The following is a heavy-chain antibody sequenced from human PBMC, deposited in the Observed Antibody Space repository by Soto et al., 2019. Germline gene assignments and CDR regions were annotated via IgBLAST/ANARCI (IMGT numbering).Heavy chain of an antibody. CDR2: INHSGST. Sequence: SETLSLTCAVYGGSFSGHYWRWILQPPRKGLEWIGEINHSGSTNYNPSLKSRVTISVDTSKNQFSLKLSSVTAADTAVYYCARASINPDRSSWSSNWFDPWGQGTLVTGTS. CDR1: GGSFSGHY. CDR3: ARASINPDRSSWSSNWFDP. D-gene: IGHD6-13*01. V-gene: IGHV4-34*01. J-gene: IGHJ5*02.